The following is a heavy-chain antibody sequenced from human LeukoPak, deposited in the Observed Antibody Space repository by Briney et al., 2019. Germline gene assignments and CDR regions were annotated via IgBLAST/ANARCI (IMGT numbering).Heavy chain of an antibody. V-gene: IGHV3-48*01. Sequence: GGSLRLSCAASGFTFSSYSMNWVRQAPGKGLEWVSYISSSSRTIYYADSVKGRFTISRDNAKNSLYLQMNSLRAEDTAVYYCASSRSGWLQYNYWGQGTLVTVSS. J-gene: IGHJ4*02. D-gene: IGHD5-24*01. CDR2: ISSSSRTI. CDR1: GFTFSSYS. CDR3: ASSRSGWLQYNY.